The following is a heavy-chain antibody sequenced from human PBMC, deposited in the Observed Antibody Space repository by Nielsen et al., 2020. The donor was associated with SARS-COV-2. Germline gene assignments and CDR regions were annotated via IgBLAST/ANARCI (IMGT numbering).Heavy chain of an antibody. CDR2: IYPDDSDT. J-gene: IGHJ3*01. Sequence: GESLKISCKDSGYSFTTYWNGWVRQMPGKGLEWMGIIYPDDSDTRYSPSFQGQVTISADKSISTAYLQWSSLKASDTAIYYCARSRLRGYRTADPFDLWGQGTMVTVSS. D-gene: IGHD5-12*01. V-gene: IGHV5-51*01. CDR3: ARSRLRGYRTADPFDL. CDR1: GYSFTTYW.